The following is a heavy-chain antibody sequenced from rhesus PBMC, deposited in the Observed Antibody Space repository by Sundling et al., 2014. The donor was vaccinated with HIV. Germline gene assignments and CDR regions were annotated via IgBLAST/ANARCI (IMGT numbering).Heavy chain of an antibody. V-gene: IGHV4-65*02. CDR3: ARDRWTGYFPGVWDY. CDR1: GGSISSNNW. J-gene: IGHJ4*01. Sequence: QVQLQESGPGLVKPSETLSLTCAVSGGSISSNNWWTWIRQAPGKGLEWVGSMYGKTATTHYNPSLNNRVTISKDTFKNHFSLKLSSVTAADTAVYFCARDRWTGYFPGVWDYWGQGVLVTVSS. D-gene: IGHD3-3*01. CDR2: MYGKTATT.